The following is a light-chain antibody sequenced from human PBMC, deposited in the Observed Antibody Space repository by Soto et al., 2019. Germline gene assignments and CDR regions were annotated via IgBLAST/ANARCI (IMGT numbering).Light chain of an antibody. Sequence: DIHMTQSPSSLAASVGDRVTITCRASQSIRNYVNWYQQKPGKAPKVLIYGASSRATGIPDRFSGAGSGTEFTLTISRVAPEDYAVYYCQQYNTSPWTFGQGTKVDIK. CDR2: GAS. CDR1: QSIRNY. CDR3: QQYNTSPWT. J-gene: IGKJ1*01. V-gene: IGKV1-39*01.